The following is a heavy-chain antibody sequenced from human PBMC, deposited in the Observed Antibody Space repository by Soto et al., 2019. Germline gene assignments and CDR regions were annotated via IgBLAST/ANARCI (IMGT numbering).Heavy chain of an antibody. J-gene: IGHJ5*02. CDR3: ARGGTATIDWFYP. CDR1: GFISNNYA. D-gene: IGHD1-7*01. Sequence: EVQLLESGGGLVQPGGSLRLSCAASGFISNNYAMSWVRQAPGKGLEWVSTIRGGSGNTYYADSAKGRLTIATDNSKNTLYLQMNSLRVEDTAVYHCARGGTATIDWFYPWCQGTLVTVSS. CDR2: IRGGSGNT. V-gene: IGHV3-23*01.